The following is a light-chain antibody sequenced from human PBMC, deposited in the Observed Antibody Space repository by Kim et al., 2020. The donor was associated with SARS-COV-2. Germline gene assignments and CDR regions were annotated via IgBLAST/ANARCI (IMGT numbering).Light chain of an antibody. V-gene: IGKV3-20*01. CDR1: QSIRSSY. CDR3: QQYDFSPIT. J-gene: IGKJ5*01. Sequence: APWERGALTCRASQSIRSSYLAWYQHKPGQAPRLLIYGTSSRATGIPDRFSGSGSGTDFTLTISRLEPDDFAVYFCQQYDFSPITFGQGTRLEIK. CDR2: GTS.